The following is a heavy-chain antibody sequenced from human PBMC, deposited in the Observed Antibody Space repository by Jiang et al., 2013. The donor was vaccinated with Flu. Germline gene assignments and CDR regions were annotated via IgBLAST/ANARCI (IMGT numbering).Heavy chain of an antibody. CDR2: VYYSGTT. J-gene: IGHJ5*02. V-gene: IGHV4-59*01. CDR3: ARDQGGGYNWFDP. Sequence: LLKPSKTLSLTCTVSGGSITSTWWSWIRQPPGKGLEWIGSVYYSGTTNDNPSLKSRVTISVDTSKNQFSLNLSSVTAADTAVYYCARDQGGGYNWFDPWGPGTLVTVSS. CDR1: GGSITSTW. D-gene: IGHD2-15*01.